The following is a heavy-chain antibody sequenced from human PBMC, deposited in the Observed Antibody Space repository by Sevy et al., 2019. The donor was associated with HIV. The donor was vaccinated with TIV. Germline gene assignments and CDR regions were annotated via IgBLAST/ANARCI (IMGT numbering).Heavy chain of an antibody. D-gene: IGHD1-1*01. CDR3: TRWKGAKSIFDY. Sequence: GGSLRLSCTGSGFTFRDYAMSWVRQAPGKGLEGVAFLKHKANEGTLDYAGAVTGSFSISKNNSKSIADLQMNDRKTEDTAFYYSTRWKGAKSIFDYWGQGALVTVSS. V-gene: IGHV3-49*04. CDR1: GFTFRDYA. J-gene: IGHJ4*02. CDR2: LKHKANEGTL.